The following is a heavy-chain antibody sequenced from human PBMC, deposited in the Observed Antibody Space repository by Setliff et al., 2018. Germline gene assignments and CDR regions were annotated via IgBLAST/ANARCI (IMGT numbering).Heavy chain of an antibody. J-gene: IGHJ4*02. CDR1: GGSISTGSYF. D-gene: IGHD6-6*01. CDR3: ARGRNVAARLLDS. CDR2: IYTSWST. V-gene: IGHV4-61*09. Sequence: NPSETLSLTCTVSGGSISTGSYFWSWIRQPAGKGLEWIGQIYTSWSTNYNPSLKSRVTISLDTSKNQFSLSLSSVTAADTAMYYCARGRNVAARLLDSWGQGTLVTVSS.